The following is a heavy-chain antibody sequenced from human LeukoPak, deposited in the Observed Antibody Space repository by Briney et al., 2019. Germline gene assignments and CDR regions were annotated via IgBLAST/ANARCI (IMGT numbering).Heavy chain of an antibody. V-gene: IGHV1-69*04. D-gene: IGHD3-22*01. CDR3: ARDRVGYYDSSGDWYFDL. CDR1: GGTFISYT. Sequence: SVTVSCKASGGTFISYTISWVRQAPGQGLEWMGRIIPILGIANYAQKFQGRVTITADKSTSTAYMELSSLRSEDTAVYYCARDRVGYYDSSGDWYFDLWGRGTLVTVSS. CDR2: IIPILGIA. J-gene: IGHJ2*01.